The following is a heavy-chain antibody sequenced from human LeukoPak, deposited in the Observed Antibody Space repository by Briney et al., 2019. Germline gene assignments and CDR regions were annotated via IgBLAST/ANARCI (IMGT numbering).Heavy chain of an antibody. J-gene: IGHJ4*02. Sequence: PSETLSLTCAVYGGSFSGYYWSWIRQPPGKGLEWIGEINHSGSTNYNPSLKSRVTISVDTSKNQFSLKLSSVTAADTAVYYCARVTVLRYFDWLPDYFGYWGQGTLVTVSS. CDR1: GGSFSGYY. D-gene: IGHD3-9*01. CDR3: ARVTVLRYFDWLPDYFGY. V-gene: IGHV4-34*01. CDR2: INHSGST.